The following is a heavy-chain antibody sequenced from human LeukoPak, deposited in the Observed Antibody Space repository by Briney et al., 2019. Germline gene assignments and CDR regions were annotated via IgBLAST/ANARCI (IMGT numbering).Heavy chain of an antibody. CDR3: ASGYCSSTSCLLFDY. J-gene: IGHJ4*02. CDR2: IYYSGST. CDR1: GGSISSSSYY. V-gene: IGHV4-39*01. D-gene: IGHD2-2*01. Sequence: SETLSLTCTVSGGSISSSSYYWGWIRQPPGKGLEWIGSIYYSGSTYYNPSLKSRVTISVDTSKNQFSLKLGSVTAADTAVYYCASGYCSSTSCLLFDYWGQGTLVTVSS.